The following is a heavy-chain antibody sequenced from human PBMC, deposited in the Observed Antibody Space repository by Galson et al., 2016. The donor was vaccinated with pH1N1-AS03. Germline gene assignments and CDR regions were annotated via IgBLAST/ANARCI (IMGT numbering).Heavy chain of an antibody. D-gene: IGHD6-19*01. Sequence: SVKVSCKVSGYTLTELSMHWVRQGPGKGLEWMGGFDPEDGEAIYAQKFQGRVTLTVDTSTDTAYMEVSRLKSEGTAVYYCATGLSVAGTPYEYYGVDVWGQGTTVIVSS. V-gene: IGHV1-24*01. CDR3: ATGLSVAGTPYEYYGVDV. CDR2: FDPEDGEA. CDR1: GYTLTELS. J-gene: IGHJ6*02.